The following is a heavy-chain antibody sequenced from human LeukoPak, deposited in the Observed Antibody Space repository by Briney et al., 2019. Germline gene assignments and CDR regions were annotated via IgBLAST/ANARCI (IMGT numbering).Heavy chain of an antibody. Sequence: SETLSLTCTVSGGSISSYYWSWIRQPAGKGLEWIGRIYTSGSTNYNPSLKSRVTMSVDTSKNQFSLKLSSVTAADTAVYYCARVRSIAVADGWFDPWGQGTLVTVSS. D-gene: IGHD6-19*01. V-gene: IGHV4-4*07. CDR2: IYTSGST. CDR1: GGSISSYY. J-gene: IGHJ5*02. CDR3: ARVRSIAVADGWFDP.